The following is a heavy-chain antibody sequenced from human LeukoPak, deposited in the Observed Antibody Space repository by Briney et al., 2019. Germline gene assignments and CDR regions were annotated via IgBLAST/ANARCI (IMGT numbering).Heavy chain of an antibody. CDR1: GGSISSYY. Sequence: PSETLSLTCTVSGGSISSYYWSWIRQPPGKGLEWIGYIYYSGSINYNPSLKSRVTISVDTSKNQFSLKLSSVTAADTAVYYCARHDALYNWFDPWGQGTLVTVSS. J-gene: IGHJ5*02. CDR3: ARHDALYNWFDP. V-gene: IGHV4-59*08. CDR2: IYYSGSI.